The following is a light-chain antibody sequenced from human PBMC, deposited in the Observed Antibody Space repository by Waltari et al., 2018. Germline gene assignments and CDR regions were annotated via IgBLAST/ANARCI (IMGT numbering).Light chain of an antibody. CDR2: DAS. V-gene: IGKV1-33*01. J-gene: IGKJ4*01. CDR3: QHYDSLPLT. CDR1: QDINNY. Sequence: DIQMTQSPSSLSASVGDRVTITCQASQDINNYLNWYQQKSGKAPKLLIYDASNLETGVPSRFSGSGSGTNFTFNISILQPEDTATYYCQHYDSLPLTFGGGTRVEIK.